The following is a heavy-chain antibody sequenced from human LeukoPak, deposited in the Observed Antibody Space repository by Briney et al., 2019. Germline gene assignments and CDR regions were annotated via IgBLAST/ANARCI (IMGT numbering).Heavy chain of an antibody. Sequence: GGSLRLSCAASGFTFDDYAMHWVRQAPGKGLEWVSGISWNSGSIGYADSVKGRFTISRDNAKNSLYLQMNSLRAEDMALYYCAKDRSSSGYYRGPFDYWGQGTLVTVSS. D-gene: IGHD3-22*01. CDR2: ISWNSGSI. CDR1: GFTFDDYA. J-gene: IGHJ4*02. CDR3: AKDRSSSGYYRGPFDY. V-gene: IGHV3-9*03.